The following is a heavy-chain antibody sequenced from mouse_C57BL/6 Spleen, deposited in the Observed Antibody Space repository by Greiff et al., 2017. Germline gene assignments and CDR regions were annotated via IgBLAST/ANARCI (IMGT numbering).Heavy chain of an antibody. V-gene: IGHV1-69*01. CDR1: GYTFTSYW. D-gene: IGHD2-1*01. J-gene: IGHJ3*01. Sequence: QVQLQQPGAELVMPGASVKLSCNASGYTFTSYWMHWVKQRPGQGLEWIGEIAPSDSYTNSNQKFKGKSTLTVYKSSSTAYMQLSSLTSEDSAVYYCARNYGNYVDNWFAYWGQGTLVTVSA. CDR2: IAPSDSYT. CDR3: ARNYGNYVDNWFAY.